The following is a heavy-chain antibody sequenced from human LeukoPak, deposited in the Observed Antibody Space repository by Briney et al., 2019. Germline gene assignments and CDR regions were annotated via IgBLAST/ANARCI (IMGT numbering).Heavy chain of an antibody. CDR3: ARMNGGDFDY. D-gene: IGHD3-16*01. J-gene: IGHJ4*02. Sequence: GGSLRLSCAASGFTFSSYSMNWVRQAPGKGLEWVSSISSSSSYIYYADSVKGRFTISRDNAKNSLYPQMNSLRAEDTAVYYCARMNGGDFDYWGQGTLVTVSS. V-gene: IGHV3-21*01. CDR2: ISSSSSYI. CDR1: GFTFSSYS.